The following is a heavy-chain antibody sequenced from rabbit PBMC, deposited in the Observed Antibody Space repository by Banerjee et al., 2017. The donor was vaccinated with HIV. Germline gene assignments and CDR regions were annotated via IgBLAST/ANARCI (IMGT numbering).Heavy chain of an antibody. D-gene: IGHD6-1*01. Sequence: QQQLEESGGGLVKPEGSLTLTCKASGNDFSAYAISWVRQAPGKGLEWIGCIYAGSGSAKYASWAKGRFTISKTSSTTVTLQMTGLTAADTATYFCARDIGYYTYGYAGYAYATGWLDLWGPGTLVTVS. CDR3: ARDIGYYTYGYAGYAYATGWLDL. J-gene: IGHJ5*01. CDR2: IYAGSGSA. CDR1: GNDFSAYA. V-gene: IGHV1S45*01.